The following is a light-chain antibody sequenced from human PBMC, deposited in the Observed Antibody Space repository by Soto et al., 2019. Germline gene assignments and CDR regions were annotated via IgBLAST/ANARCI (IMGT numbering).Light chain of an antibody. CDR2: GAS. J-gene: IGKJ5*01. CDR3: QQYGSSPIT. V-gene: IGKV3-20*01. CDR1: QSISSNF. Sequence: EIVITQSPSTLSVSPGERATLSCRASQSISSNFLAWYQQKPGQAPRLLIYGASTRATGIPDRFSGSGSETDFSLTISSLEPEDFAVYFCQQYGSSPITFGQGTRLEIK.